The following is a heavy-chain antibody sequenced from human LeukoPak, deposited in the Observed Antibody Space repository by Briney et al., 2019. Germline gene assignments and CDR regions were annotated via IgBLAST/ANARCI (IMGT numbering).Heavy chain of an antibody. J-gene: IGHJ3*02. CDR3: ARELPPRDSNGYSVFGDAFDI. CDR2: ISSSSSYI. D-gene: IGHD3-22*01. CDR1: GFTFSSYS. V-gene: IGHV3-21*01. Sequence: GGSLRLSCAASGFTFSSYSMNWVRQAPGKGLEWVSSISSSSSYIYYADSVKGRFTISRDNAKNSLYLQMNSLRAEDTAVYYCARELPPRDSNGYSVFGDAFDIWGQGTMVTVSS.